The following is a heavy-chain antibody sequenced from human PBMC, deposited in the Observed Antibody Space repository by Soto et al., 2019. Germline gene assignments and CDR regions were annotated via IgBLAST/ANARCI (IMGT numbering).Heavy chain of an antibody. Sequence: EVQLLESGGGLVQPGGSLRLSCAASGFTFSSYAMSWVRQAPGKGLEWVSAISGSGGSTYYADSVKGRFTISRDNSKNTLYPQMNSLRAEDTAVYYCAKGGDYQYYFDYWGQGTLVTVSS. CDR2: ISGSGGST. CDR3: AKGGDYQYYFDY. J-gene: IGHJ4*02. CDR1: GFTFSSYA. V-gene: IGHV3-23*01. D-gene: IGHD4-17*01.